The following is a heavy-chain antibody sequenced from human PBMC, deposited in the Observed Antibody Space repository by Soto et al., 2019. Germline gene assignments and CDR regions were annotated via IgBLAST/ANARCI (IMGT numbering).Heavy chain of an antibody. CDR2: IVVGSGNT. CDR1: GFTFTSSA. V-gene: IGHV1-58*01. J-gene: IGHJ6*02. D-gene: IGHD6-13*01. CDR3: AAVGPPGYSSSWYRDYYYGMDV. Sequence: SVKVSCKASGFTFTSSAVQWVRQARGQRLEWMGWIVVGSGNTNYAQKFQERVTITRDMSTSTAYMELSSLRSEDTAVYYCAAVGPPGYSSSWYRDYYYGMDVCGQGTTVTVSS.